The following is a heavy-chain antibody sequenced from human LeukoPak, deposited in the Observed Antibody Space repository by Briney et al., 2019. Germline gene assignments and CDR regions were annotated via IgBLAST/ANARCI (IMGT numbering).Heavy chain of an antibody. D-gene: IGHD3-22*01. CDR2: ISGSGGST. V-gene: IGHV3-23*01. Sequence: PGGSLRLSCAASGFTFSSYAMSWVRQAPGKGLEWVSAISGSGGSTYYADSVKGRFTISRDNSKNTLYLQMNSLRAEDTAVYYCAKDLLYYYDSSGPSFDYWGQGTLVTVSP. J-gene: IGHJ4*02. CDR3: AKDLLYYYDSSGPSFDY. CDR1: GFTFSSYA.